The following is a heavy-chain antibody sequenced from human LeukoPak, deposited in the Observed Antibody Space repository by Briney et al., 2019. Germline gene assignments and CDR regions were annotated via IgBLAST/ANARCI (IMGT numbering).Heavy chain of an antibody. Sequence: SETLSLTCTVSAGSISSSSCHWGWIRQSPGKGLEWIGNIYYGGSTYYNPSLQSRVTISVDTSKNQFSLKLGSVTAADTAVYYCARDRIVGVERPVDVWGQGTTVTVSS. V-gene: IGHV4-39*02. CDR3: ARDRIVGVERPVDV. CDR2: IYYGGST. D-gene: IGHD1-26*01. J-gene: IGHJ6*02. CDR1: AGSISSSSCH.